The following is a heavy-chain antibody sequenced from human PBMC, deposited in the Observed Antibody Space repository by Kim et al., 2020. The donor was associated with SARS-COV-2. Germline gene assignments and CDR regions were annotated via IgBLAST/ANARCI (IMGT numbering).Heavy chain of an antibody. CDR2: IYHSGST. J-gene: IGHJ5*02. D-gene: IGHD6-13*01. CDR3: ARGLQQQSKTRNWFDP. V-gene: IGHV4-4*02. CDR1: GGSISSSNW. Sequence: SETLSLTCAVSGGSISSSNWWSWVRQPPGKGLEWIGEIYHSGSTNYNPSLKSRVTISVDKSKNQFSLKLSSVTAADTAVYYCARGLQQQSKTRNWFDPWGQGTLVTVSS.